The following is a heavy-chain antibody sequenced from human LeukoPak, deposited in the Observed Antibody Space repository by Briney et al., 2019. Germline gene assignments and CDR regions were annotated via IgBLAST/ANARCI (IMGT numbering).Heavy chain of an antibody. V-gene: IGHV3-21*01. D-gene: IGHD4/OR15-4a*01. J-gene: IGHJ4*02. CDR1: GFTFSSYS. Sequence: PGGSLRLSCAASGFTFSSYSMNWVRQAPGKGLEWVLSISSSSSYIYYADSVKGRFTISRDNAKNSLYLQMNSLRAEDTAVYYCARGPVTMGDYWGQGTLVTVSS. CDR2: ISSSSSYI. CDR3: ARGPVTMGDY.